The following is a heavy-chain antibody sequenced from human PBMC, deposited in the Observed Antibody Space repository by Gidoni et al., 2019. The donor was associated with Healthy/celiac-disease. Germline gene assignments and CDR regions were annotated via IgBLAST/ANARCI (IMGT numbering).Heavy chain of an antibody. J-gene: IGHJ5*02. Sequence: QVQLVQSGAEVKKPGSSVKVSCKASGGTFSSYAISWVRQAPGQGLEWMGGIIPIFGTANYAQKFQGRVTITADESTSTAYMELSSLRSEDTAVYYCAREGYCSSTSCYGWFDPWGQGTLVTVSS. D-gene: IGHD2-2*01. CDR3: AREGYCSSTSCYGWFDP. V-gene: IGHV1-69*01. CDR2: IIPIFGTA. CDR1: GGTFSSYA.